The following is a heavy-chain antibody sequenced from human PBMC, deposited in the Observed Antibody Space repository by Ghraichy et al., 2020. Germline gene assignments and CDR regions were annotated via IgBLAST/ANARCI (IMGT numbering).Heavy chain of an antibody. V-gene: IGHV3-48*02. D-gene: IGHD1-26*01. CDR2: ISSSSTSI. J-gene: IGHJ4*02. Sequence: GALRLSCSASGFTFDRYSMNWVRQAPGKGLEWVSYISSSSTSIKYADSVKGRFTISRDNAKNSLWLQMHSLRDDDTAVYYCARVGYSGSPLGWGQGTLVTGSS. CDR3: ARVGYSGSPLG. CDR1: GFTFDRYS.